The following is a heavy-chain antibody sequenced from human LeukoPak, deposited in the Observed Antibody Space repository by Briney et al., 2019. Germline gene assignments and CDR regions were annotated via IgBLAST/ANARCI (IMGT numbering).Heavy chain of an antibody. D-gene: IGHD3-3*01. J-gene: IGHJ3*02. CDR3: ARLDRYDFWSGPQAAFDI. CDR2: TYRGDSEA. CDR1: GYSFTSYW. Sequence: GESLKISCKGSGYSFTSYWIGWVRQMPGKGLEWMGITYRGDSEARYSPSFQGQVTISADKSINTAYLQWSSLKASDTAMYYCARLDRYDFWSGPQAAFDIWGQGTMVTVSS. V-gene: IGHV5-51*01.